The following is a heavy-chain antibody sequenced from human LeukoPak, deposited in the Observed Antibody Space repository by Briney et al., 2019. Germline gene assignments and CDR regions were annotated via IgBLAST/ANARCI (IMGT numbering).Heavy chain of an antibody. Sequence: GRSLRLSCAASGFTFSSNAMHWVRQAPGKGLEWVAVISYDEDNKYHADSVKGRSIISRDNSKSTLYLQMNDLRTEDTAVYFCTKDRRTSWAIDYWGQGTLVTVSS. V-gene: IGHV3-30*18. CDR3: TKDRRTSWAIDY. D-gene: IGHD2-2*01. J-gene: IGHJ4*02. CDR2: ISYDEDNK. CDR1: GFTFSSNA.